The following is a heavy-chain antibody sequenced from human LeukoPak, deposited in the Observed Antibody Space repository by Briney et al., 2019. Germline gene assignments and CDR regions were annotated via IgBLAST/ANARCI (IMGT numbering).Heavy chain of an antibody. CDR3: AKGGRDGYNPKAFDI. V-gene: IGHV3-23*01. J-gene: IGHJ3*02. D-gene: IGHD5-24*01. Sequence: GGSLRLSCVASGFNFDNYAMSWVRQTPGKGLEWVSAISGSSSRTYYADSVKGRFTISRDNSKNTLYLQLNSLRADDTAVYYRAKGGRDGYNPKAFDIWGQGTMVIVSS. CDR1: GFNFDNYA. CDR2: ISGSSSRT.